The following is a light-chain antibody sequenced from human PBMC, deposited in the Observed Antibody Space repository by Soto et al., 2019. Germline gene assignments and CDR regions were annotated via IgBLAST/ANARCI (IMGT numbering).Light chain of an antibody. V-gene: IGLV1-40*01. Sequence: QSVLTQPPSVSGAPGQRVTISCTGSSSNIGAGYDVHWYQQLPGTSTKLLIYGNSNRPSGVPDRFSGSKSGTSASLAITGLQAEDEADYYCCSYADTYTWLFGGGTKLTVL. CDR2: GNS. CDR3: CSYADTYTWL. J-gene: IGLJ2*01. CDR1: SSNIGAGYD.